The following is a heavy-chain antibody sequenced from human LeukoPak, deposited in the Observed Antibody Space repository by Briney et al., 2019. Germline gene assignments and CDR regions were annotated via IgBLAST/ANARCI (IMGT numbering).Heavy chain of an antibody. Sequence: GGSLRLSCAASGFTFSNYAMSWVRQAPGKGLEWVSAFSPSGGGTYYADSVKGRFTISRDNSKNTLYLQMNSLRAEDTAVYYCARVPYGGNSGNYWGQGTLVTVSS. CDR3: ARVPYGGNSGNY. J-gene: IGHJ4*02. CDR1: GFTFSNYA. V-gene: IGHV3-23*01. D-gene: IGHD4-23*01. CDR2: FSPSGGGT.